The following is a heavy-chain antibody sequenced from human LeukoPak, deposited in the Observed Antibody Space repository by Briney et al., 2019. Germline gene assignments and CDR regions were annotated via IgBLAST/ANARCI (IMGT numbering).Heavy chain of an antibody. CDR1: GYTFTSYG. J-gene: IGHJ3*02. Sequence: ASVKVSCKASGYTFTSYGISWVRQAPGQGLKWMGWISAYNGNTNYAQKLQGRVTMTTDTSTSTAYMELRSLRSDDTAVYYCARDSRSRYYDFWSGYPEFDAFDIWGQGTMVTVSS. V-gene: IGHV1-18*01. CDR2: ISAYNGNT. D-gene: IGHD3-3*01. CDR3: ARDSRSRYYDFWSGYPEFDAFDI.